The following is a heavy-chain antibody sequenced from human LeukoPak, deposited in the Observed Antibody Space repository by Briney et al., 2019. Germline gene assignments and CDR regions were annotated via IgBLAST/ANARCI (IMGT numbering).Heavy chain of an antibody. V-gene: IGHV6-1*01. J-gene: IGHJ4*02. CDR2: TYYRSKWYN. D-gene: IGHD3-9*01. CDR3: ARGGPNFDWLYFGGRERPFDY. CDR1: GDSVSSNSAA. Sequence: SQTLSLTCAISGDSVSSNSAAWNWIRQSPSRGLEWLGRTYYRSKWYNDYAVSVKSRITINPDTSKNQFSLQLNSVTPEDTAVYYCARGGPNFDWLYFGGRERPFDYWGQGTLVTVSS.